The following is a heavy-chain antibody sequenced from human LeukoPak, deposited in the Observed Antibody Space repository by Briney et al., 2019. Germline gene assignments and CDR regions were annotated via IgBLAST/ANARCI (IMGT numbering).Heavy chain of an antibody. V-gene: IGHV3-30*02. Sequence: PGGSLRLSCAASGFTFSSYGMHWVRQAPGKWLEWVAFIRYDGSNKYYADSVKGRFTISRDNSKNTLYLQMNSLRAEDTAVYYCAKLAVGATLNWFDPWGQGTLVTVSS. D-gene: IGHD1-26*01. CDR1: GFTFSSYG. CDR3: AKLAVGATLNWFDP. J-gene: IGHJ5*02. CDR2: IRYDGSNK.